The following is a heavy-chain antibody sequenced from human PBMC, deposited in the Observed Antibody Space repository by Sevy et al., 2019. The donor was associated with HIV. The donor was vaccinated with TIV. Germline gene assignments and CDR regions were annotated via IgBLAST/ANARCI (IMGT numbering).Heavy chain of an antibody. CDR2: INPYSGGT. J-gene: IGHJ5*02. Sequence: ASVKVSCKASGYTFTGYYMHWVRQAPGQGLEWMGWINPYSGGTNYAQTFQGRVTMTRDTSISTAYMELSSLRSDDTAVYYCARDPEYYDFWSGYYTGWFDPWGQGTLVTVSS. V-gene: IGHV1-2*02. CDR3: ARDPEYYDFWSGYYTGWFDP. D-gene: IGHD3-3*01. CDR1: GYTFTGYY.